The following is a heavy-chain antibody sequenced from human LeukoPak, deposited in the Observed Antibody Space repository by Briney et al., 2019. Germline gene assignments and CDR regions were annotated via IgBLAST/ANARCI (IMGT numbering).Heavy chain of an antibody. Sequence: EAAVNVSFKSSGYTFTSYGISWVRQPPAQGLEWMGWISAYNGNTNYAQKLQGRVTKTTSTSTSTAYMELRSLRSDDTAVYSCARDSSASSSWHVFDYWGQGTLVTVSS. V-gene: IGHV1-18*04. CDR1: GYTFTSYG. CDR2: ISAYNGNT. CDR3: ARDSSASSSWHVFDY. J-gene: IGHJ4*02. D-gene: IGHD6-13*01.